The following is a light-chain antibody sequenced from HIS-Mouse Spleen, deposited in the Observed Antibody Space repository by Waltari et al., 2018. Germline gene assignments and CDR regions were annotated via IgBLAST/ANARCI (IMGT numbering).Light chain of an antibody. CDR1: ALPKQY. Sequence: TARITCSGDALPKQYAYWYQQKPGQAPVLVIYKDSERPSGIPERFSGSSSGTTVTLTISGVQAEDEADYYCQSADSSGTYIWVFGGGTKLTVL. V-gene: IGLV3-25*03. CDR2: KDS. J-gene: IGLJ3*02. CDR3: QSADSSGTYIWV.